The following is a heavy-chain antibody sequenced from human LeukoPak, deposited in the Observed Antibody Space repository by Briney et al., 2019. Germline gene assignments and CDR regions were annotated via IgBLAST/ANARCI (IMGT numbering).Heavy chain of an antibody. CDR2: FDPEDGET. Sequence: ASVKVSCKVSGYTLTELSMHWVRQAPGKGLEWMGGFDPEDGETIYAQKFQGRVTMTENTSTDTAYTELSSLRSEDTAVYYCATSIRFVDAFDIWGQGTMVTVSS. CDR1: GYTLTELS. J-gene: IGHJ3*02. CDR3: ATSIRFVDAFDI. V-gene: IGHV1-24*01. D-gene: IGHD2-2*02.